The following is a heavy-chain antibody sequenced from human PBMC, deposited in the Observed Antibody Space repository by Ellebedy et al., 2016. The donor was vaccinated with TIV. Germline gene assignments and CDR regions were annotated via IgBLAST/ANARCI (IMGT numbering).Heavy chain of an antibody. J-gene: IGHJ5*02. V-gene: IGHV3-72*01. Sequence: GESLKISCAVSGFILSDHDMDWVRQAPGKGLEWVGRTRNKPNNNTTEYAASVKCRFTISRDDSKNSLYLQMNSPKIEDTAVYYCTGWRSGDPTWGQGTLVTVSS. CDR3: TGWRSGDPT. CDR2: TRNKPNNNTT. CDR1: GFILSDHD. D-gene: IGHD4-17*01.